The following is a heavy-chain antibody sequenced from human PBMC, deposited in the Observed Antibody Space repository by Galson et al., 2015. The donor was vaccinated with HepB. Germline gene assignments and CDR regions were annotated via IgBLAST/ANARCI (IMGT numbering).Heavy chain of an antibody. J-gene: IGHJ3*02. D-gene: IGHD2-2*02. CDR2: IIPILGIA. V-gene: IGHV1-69*04. CDR3: ARAKTLGYCSSTSCYIRPFDI. Sequence: SCAASGFTFSSYAISWVRQAPGQGLEWMGRIIPILGIANYAQKFQGRVTITADKSTSTAYMELSSLRSEDTAVYYCARAKTLGYCSSTSCYIRPFDIWGQGTMVTVSS. CDR1: GFTFSSYA.